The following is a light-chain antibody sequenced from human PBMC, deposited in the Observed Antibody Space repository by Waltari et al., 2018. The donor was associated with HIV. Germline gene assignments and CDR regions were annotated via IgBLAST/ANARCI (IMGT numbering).Light chain of an antibody. J-gene: IGKJ1*01. CDR2: GAS. V-gene: IGKV3-20*01. Sequence: EIVLTQSPGTLSLSPGERVFVSCTASQTIVRDYLAWYQQKPGQAPRHLIYGASSRATGIPDRFSGSGSGTDFTLIISRLEPEDFAVYYCHQYGNSPWTFGQGTKVEIK. CDR3: HQYGNSPWT. CDR1: QTIVRDY.